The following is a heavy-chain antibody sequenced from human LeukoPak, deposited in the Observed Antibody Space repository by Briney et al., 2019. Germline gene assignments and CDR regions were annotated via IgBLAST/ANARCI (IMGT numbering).Heavy chain of an antibody. D-gene: IGHD7-27*01. CDR2: IDPSDSYT. Sequence: GESLKISCNGSGYIFTSYWIRWVRQMPGKGLEWMGRIDPSDSYTNYSPSFQGHVTISADKSISTAYLQWSSLKASDNAMYYCASGEATRSYYYYGMDVWGQGTTVTVSS. CDR3: ASGEATRSYYYYGMDV. CDR1: GYIFTSYW. V-gene: IGHV5-10-1*01. J-gene: IGHJ6*02.